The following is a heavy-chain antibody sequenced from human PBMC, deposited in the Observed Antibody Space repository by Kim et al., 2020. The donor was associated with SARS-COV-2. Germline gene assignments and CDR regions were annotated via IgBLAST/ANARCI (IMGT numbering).Heavy chain of an antibody. CDR3: ARCGSSSCYG. D-gene: IGHD2-2*01. Sequence: NTSNADSLKDRFTISRDNAKNTLYLQMNSRRAEDTAVYYCARCGSSSCYGWGQGTLVTVST. V-gene: IGHV3-74*01. CDR2: NT. J-gene: IGHJ4*02.